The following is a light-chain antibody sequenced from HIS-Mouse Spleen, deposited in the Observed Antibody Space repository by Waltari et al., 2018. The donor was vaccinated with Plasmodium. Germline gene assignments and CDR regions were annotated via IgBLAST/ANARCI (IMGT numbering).Light chain of an antibody. CDR1: QSVSSN. Sequence: EIVMTQSPATLSVSPGERATLSCRASQSVSSNLAWYQQKPGQAPRLLIYGASTRATGIPARFSGSGSGTEFTLIISSMQSEDFAVYYCQQYKNWPRGTFGQGTKVEIK. CDR2: GAS. V-gene: IGKV3-15*01. CDR3: QQYKNWPRGT. J-gene: IGKJ1*01.